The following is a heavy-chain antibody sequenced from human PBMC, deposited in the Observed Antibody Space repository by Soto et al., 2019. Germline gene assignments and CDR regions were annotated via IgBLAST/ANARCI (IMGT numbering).Heavy chain of an antibody. CDR2: IIPILGIA. Sequence: QVQLVQSGAEVKKPGSSVKVSCKASGGTFSSYTISWVRQAPGQGREWMGRIIPILGIANYAQKFQGRVTITADKSTSTAYLELSSLRSADTAVYYCARDSGGTHSFDYWGQGTLVTVSS. CDR3: ARDSGGTHSFDY. J-gene: IGHJ4*02. V-gene: IGHV1-69*08. D-gene: IGHD3-10*01. CDR1: GGTFSSYT.